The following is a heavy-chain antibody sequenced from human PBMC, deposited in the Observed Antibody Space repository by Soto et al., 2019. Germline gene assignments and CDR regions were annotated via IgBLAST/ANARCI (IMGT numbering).Heavy chain of an antibody. J-gene: IGHJ6*02. CDR3: ARGGNTAFAYYFYGMDV. CDR2: IYYSGSP. V-gene: IGHV4-59*01. CDR1: GDSISTYY. D-gene: IGHD5-18*01. Sequence: QVQLQESGPGLVKPSETLSLTCTVSGDSISTYYWTWIRQPPGKGLEWIGYIYYSGSPSYNPSLKTRVTISVDTSKNQFSLKVSSVTAADTAMYYCARGGNTAFAYYFYGMDVWGQGTTVTVSS.